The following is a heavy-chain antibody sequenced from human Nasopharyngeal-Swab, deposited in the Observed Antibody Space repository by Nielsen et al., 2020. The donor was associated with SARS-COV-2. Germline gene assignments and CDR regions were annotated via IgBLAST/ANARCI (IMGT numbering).Heavy chain of an antibody. Sequence: SETLSLTCAVYGGSFSGYYWSWIRRPPGKGLEWIGEVNHSGSTYYNPSLKSRVTISVDTSKNQFSLKLSSVTAADTAVYYCARGKNYVWGTYRYNGWFDPWGQGTLVTVSS. V-gene: IGHV4-34*01. CDR2: VNHSGST. CDR1: GGSFSGYY. J-gene: IGHJ5*02. CDR3: ARGKNYVWGTYRYNGWFDP. D-gene: IGHD3-16*02.